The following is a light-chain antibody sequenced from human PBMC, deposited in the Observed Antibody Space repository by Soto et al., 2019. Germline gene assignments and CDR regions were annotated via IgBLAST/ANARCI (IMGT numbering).Light chain of an antibody. CDR3: QHYHSSSGHP. Sequence: EIVLTQSPATLSLSPGERATLSCRASQTIRSNFLTWYQQKPGQAPRLLIYAASTRAAGIPDRFSGSGSGKELNLTIGRMETEDFAMYLCQHYHSSSGHPFGQGTKLQIK. CDR2: AAS. J-gene: IGKJ2*01. CDR1: QTIRSNF. V-gene: IGKV3-20*01.